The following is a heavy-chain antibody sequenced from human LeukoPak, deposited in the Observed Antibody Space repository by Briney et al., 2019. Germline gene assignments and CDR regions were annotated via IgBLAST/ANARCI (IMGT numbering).Heavy chain of an antibody. CDR3: ARHSMYSSSSEFDY. Sequence: RTGGSLRLSCAAASGFTFSDSTMHWARQASGKGLEWVGRIRSKANSYATAYAASVKGRFTISRDDSENTAFLQMNSLKTEDTAVYYCARHSMYSSSSEFDYWGRGTLVTVSS. CDR2: IRSKANSYAT. CDR1: GFTFSDST. J-gene: IGHJ4*02. V-gene: IGHV3-73*01. D-gene: IGHD6-6*01.